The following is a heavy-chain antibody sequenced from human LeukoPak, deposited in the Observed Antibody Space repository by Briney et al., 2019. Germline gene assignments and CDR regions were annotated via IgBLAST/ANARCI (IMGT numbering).Heavy chain of an antibody. D-gene: IGHD3-22*01. CDR1: RYTFTRYY. J-gene: IGHJ4*02. CDR3: ASEYYYDSSGYYYPFVNPFDY. V-gene: IGHV1-2*06. Sequence: ASVKVSCMASRYTFTRYYMHWLRQAPGQGLEWMERINHNSGGTNYAQKFQGRVTMTRETSISTAYMELSRLRSDDTAVYYCASEYYYDSSGYYYPFVNPFDYWGQGTLVTVSS. CDR2: INHNSGGT.